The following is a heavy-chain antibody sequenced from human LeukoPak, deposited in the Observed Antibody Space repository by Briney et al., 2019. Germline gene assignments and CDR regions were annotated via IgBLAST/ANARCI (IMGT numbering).Heavy chain of an antibody. CDR1: GFTFTDYY. CDR3: ARDYNS. D-gene: IGHD3-10*01. CDR2: ISPSGTVI. V-gene: IGHV3-11*01. J-gene: IGHJ4*02. Sequence: GGSLRLSCSASGFTFTDYYMSWIRQAPGKGLEWVSYISPSGTVIYYGDSVKGRFTISRDDAKKSLFLQMNSLRAEDTAVYYCARDYNSWGQGTLVTVSS.